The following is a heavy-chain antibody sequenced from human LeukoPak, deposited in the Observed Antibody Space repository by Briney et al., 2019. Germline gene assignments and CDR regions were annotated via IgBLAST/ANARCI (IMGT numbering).Heavy chain of an antibody. V-gene: IGHV1-69*06. CDR2: IIPMFDTG. D-gene: IGHD3-22*01. CDR1: GYTFTSYG. Sequence: GASVKVSCKASGYTFTSYGITWVRQAPGQGLEWMGGIIPMFDTGNYAEKFQGRVTITADKSTSTAYMELSSLRSEDTAVYYCARDSPTNYYDAGWGQGTLVTVSS. J-gene: IGHJ4*02. CDR3: ARDSPTNYYDAG.